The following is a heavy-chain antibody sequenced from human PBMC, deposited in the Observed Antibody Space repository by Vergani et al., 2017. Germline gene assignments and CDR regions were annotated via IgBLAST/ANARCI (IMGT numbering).Heavy chain of an antibody. V-gene: IGHV4-59*01. CDR1: GGSISSYY. J-gene: IGHJ3*02. D-gene: IGHD6-19*01. CDR3: AREGEKGSSGWRNAAFDI. Sequence: QVQLQESGPGLVKPSETLSLTCTVSGGSISSYYWSWIRQPPGKGLGWIGYIYYSGSTNYNPSLKSRVTISVDTSKNQFSLKLSSVTAADTAVYYCAREGEKGSSGWRNAAFDIWGQGTMVTVSS. CDR2: IYYSGST.